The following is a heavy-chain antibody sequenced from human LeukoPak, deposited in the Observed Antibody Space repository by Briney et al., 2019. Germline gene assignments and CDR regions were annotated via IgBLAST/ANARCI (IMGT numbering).Heavy chain of an antibody. CDR3: ARDEISSGAFDY. D-gene: IGHD6-19*01. J-gene: IGHJ4*02. CDR2: IYYSGST. Sequence: SQTLSLTCTVSGGSISSGDYYWSWIRQPPGKGLEWIGYIYYSGSTYYNPSLKSRVTISVDTSKNQFSLKLSSVTAADTAVCYCARDEISSGAFDYWGQGTLVTVSS. CDR1: GGSISSGDYY. V-gene: IGHV4-30-4*01.